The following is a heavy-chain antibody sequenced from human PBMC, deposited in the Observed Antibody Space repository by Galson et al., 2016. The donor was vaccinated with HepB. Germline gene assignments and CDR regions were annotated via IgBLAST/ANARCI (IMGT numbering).Heavy chain of an antibody. CDR1: GGSIANGNLY. J-gene: IGHJ5*02. CDR2: VYYIGTT. CDR3: VTNTTSAPWFGP. V-gene: IGHV4-39*01. Sequence: SETLSLTCTVSGGSIANGNLYWGWIRQSPGKGLEWIGSVYYIGTTDYNPSLKSRVTLSVNTSKNQFHLRLNSVTATDTAIYYCVTNTTSAPWFGPWGQGSLVTVSS. D-gene: IGHD2-2*01.